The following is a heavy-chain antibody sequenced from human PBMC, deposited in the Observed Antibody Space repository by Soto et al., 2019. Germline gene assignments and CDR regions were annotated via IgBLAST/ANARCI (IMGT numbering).Heavy chain of an antibody. J-gene: IGHJ6*02. CDR1: GGSVSSGSYY. CDR3: ARVLALRYVYYYGMDV. V-gene: IGHV4-61*01. D-gene: IGHD4-17*01. Sequence: QVQLQESGPGLVKPSETLSLTCTVSGGSVSSGSYYWSWIRQPPGKGLEWIGYIYYSGSTNYNPSLKSRVTISVDTSKNQFSLKLSSVTAADTAVYYCARVLALRYVYYYGMDVWGQGTTVTVSS. CDR2: IYYSGST.